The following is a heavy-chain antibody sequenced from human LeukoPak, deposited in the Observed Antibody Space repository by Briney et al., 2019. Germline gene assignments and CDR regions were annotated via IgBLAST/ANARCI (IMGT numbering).Heavy chain of an antibody. CDR2: IHYSGST. CDR1: GGSITSHF. CDR3: ARLVWLGESPGSWFDS. D-gene: IGHD3-10*01. Sequence: SETLSLTCSVSGGSITSHFWSWIRQPPGKGLEWIGYIHYSGSTNYNPSLKSRVTISPDTSKNQLFLKLSSVTAADTAVYYCARLVWLGESPGSWFDSWGQGTLVTVSS. V-gene: IGHV4-59*11. J-gene: IGHJ5*01.